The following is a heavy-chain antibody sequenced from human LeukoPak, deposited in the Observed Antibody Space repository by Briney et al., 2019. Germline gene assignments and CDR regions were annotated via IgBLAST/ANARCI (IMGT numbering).Heavy chain of an antibody. Sequence: PSETLSLTCSVSGDSVTSYYWSWIRQPPGKGLEWIGYVSSDGTTNYTPSLRSRVIMSVDTAKNHISLSLTPLTAAATAIYYCARLDCTGDGCYNHWGQGTLVTVSS. CDR1: GDSVTSYY. D-gene: IGHD2-8*02. CDR3: ARLDCTGDGCYNH. CDR2: VSSDGTT. J-gene: IGHJ4*02. V-gene: IGHV4-59*04.